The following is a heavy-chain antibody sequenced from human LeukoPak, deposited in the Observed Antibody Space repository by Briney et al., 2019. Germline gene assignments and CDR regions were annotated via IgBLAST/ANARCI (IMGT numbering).Heavy chain of an antibody. CDR3: AKDGFDFWCAFPRDYYYMDV. Sequence: TGESLRLSCAASAFTFSTYGMHWVRQAPGKGLEWVAFIRFDGSDAYYADSVKGRLTISRDNSKNTLFLQMHSLRAEDTAVYYCAKDGFDFWCAFPRDYYYMDVWGQGTTVTVSS. CDR1: AFTFSTYG. CDR2: IRFDGSDA. J-gene: IGHJ6*03. D-gene: IGHD3-3*01. V-gene: IGHV3-30*02.